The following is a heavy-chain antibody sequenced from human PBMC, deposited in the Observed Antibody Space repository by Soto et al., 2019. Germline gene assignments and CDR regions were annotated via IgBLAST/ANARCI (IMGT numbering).Heavy chain of an antibody. Sequence: PGGSLRLSCAASGFTFSSYAMSWVRQAPGKGLEWVSAISGSGGSTYYADSVKGRFTISRDNSKNTLYLQMNSLRAEDTAVYYCAKDVDYYDSSGSGIIDYWGQGTLVTVSS. CDR2: ISGSGGST. CDR3: AKDVDYYDSSGSGIIDY. CDR1: GFTFSSYA. D-gene: IGHD3-22*01. J-gene: IGHJ4*02. V-gene: IGHV3-23*01.